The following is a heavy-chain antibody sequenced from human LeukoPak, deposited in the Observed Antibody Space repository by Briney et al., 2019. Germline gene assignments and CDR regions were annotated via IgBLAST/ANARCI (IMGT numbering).Heavy chain of an antibody. D-gene: IGHD2-15*01. J-gene: IGHJ4*02. V-gene: IGHV3-21*04. Sequence: GGSLRLSCAASGFTFSSYSMNWVRQAPGKGLEWVSSISSSSYIYYADSVKGRFTISRDNSKNTLYLQMNSLRAEDTAVYYCAKIEVSATAYWGQGTLVTVSS. CDR1: GFTFSSYS. CDR2: ISSSSYI. CDR3: AKIEVSATAY.